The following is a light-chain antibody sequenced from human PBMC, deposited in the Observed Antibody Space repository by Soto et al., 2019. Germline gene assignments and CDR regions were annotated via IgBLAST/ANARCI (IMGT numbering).Light chain of an antibody. V-gene: IGLV1-51*01. Sequence: QSVLARPPSVSAAPGQKVTISCSGSSSNVGGNYVSWYQVLPQTAPKLLIYDNHKRHSGIPDRFSGSKSGTSATLGITDLQTGDEAEYYCGTWDISLDTVVFGGGTKVTVL. J-gene: IGLJ2*01. CDR2: DNH. CDR1: SSNVGGNY. CDR3: GTWDISLDTVV.